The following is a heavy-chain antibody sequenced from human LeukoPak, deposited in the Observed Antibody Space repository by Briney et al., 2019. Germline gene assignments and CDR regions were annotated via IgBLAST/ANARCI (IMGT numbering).Heavy chain of an antibody. J-gene: IGHJ4*02. CDR2: INHSGST. D-gene: IGHD3-10*01. CDR3: ARGSGTRY. Sequence: SETLSLTCAVYGGSFSGYYWSWIRQPPGKGLEWIGEINHSGSTNYNPSLKSRVTISVDTSKNQFSLKLSSVTAADTAVYYCARGSGTRYWGQETLVTVSS. V-gene: IGHV4-34*01. CDR1: GGSFSGYY.